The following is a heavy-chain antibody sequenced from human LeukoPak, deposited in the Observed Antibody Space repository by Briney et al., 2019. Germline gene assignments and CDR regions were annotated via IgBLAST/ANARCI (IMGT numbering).Heavy chain of an antibody. V-gene: IGHV3-21*01. CDR1: GFTFSSYS. D-gene: IGHD6-6*01. CDR3: ARGPNSNWSGLDF. CDR2: ISSSSSYI. J-gene: IGHJ4*02. Sequence: GGSLRLSCAASGFTFSSYSMNWVRQAPGKGLEWVSSISSSSSYIYYADSVKGRFTISRDNAKNSLYLQVNNLRAEDTAVYYCARGPNSNWSGLDFWGQGTLLTVSS.